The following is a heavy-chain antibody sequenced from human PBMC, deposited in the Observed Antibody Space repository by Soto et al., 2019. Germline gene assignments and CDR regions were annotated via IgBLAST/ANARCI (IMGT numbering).Heavy chain of an antibody. D-gene: IGHD3-16*01. J-gene: IGHJ6*02. CDR2: ISTYNGDT. CDR1: GYSFTTYG. CDR3: AREGSRPYYDCAMDV. V-gene: IGHV1-18*01. Sequence: QVQLMQSGAEVKKPGASVKVSCKASGYSFTTYGIAWVRQAPGQGLEWMGWISTYNGDTDYAQNLQGRVIMTTDTTTTTAYRELRSLRSDDTAVYYCAREGSRPYYDCAMDVWGQGTTVSVSS.